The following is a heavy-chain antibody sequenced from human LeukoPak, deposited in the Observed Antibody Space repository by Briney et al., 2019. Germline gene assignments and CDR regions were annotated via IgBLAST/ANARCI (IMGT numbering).Heavy chain of an antibody. J-gene: IGHJ6*02. D-gene: IGHD3-22*01. V-gene: IGHV4-61*08. Sequence: PSETLSLTCTVSGGSISSGDYYWSWIRQPPGKGLEWIGYIYYSGSTNYNPSLKSRVTISVDTSKNQFSLKLSSVTAADTAVYYCARGHDSSGYYYYYGMDVWGQGATVTVSS. CDR1: GGSISSGDYY. CDR2: IYYSGST. CDR3: ARGHDSSGYYYYYGMDV.